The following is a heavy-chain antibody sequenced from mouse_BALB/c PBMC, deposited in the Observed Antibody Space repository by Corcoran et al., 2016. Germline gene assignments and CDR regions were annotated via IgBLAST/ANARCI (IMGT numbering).Heavy chain of an antibody. CDR2: IDPANGNT. Sequence: VQLQQSGAELVKRGASVKLSCTASGFNIKVTYMHWVKQRPEHGLEWIGRIDPANGNTKYDPKFQGKATITADTSSNTAYLQLSSLTSEDTAVYYGANWDGYLDVWGAGTTVTVSS. CDR3: ANWDGYLDV. V-gene: IGHV14-3*02. J-gene: IGHJ1*01. D-gene: IGHD4-1*01. CDR1: GFNIKVTY.